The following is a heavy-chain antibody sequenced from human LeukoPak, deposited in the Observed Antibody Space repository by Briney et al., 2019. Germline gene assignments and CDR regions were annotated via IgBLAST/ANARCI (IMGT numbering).Heavy chain of an antibody. Sequence: LGESLKISCKGSGYSFSSYWIGWVRQMPGKGLEWMGIIYPGDSDTRYSPSFQGQVTISADKSISTAYLQWSSLKASDTAMYYCARHLSGFSSTSGFDPWGQGTLVTVSS. CDR1: GYSFSSYW. CDR3: ARHLSGFSSTSGFDP. D-gene: IGHD2-2*01. CDR2: IYPGDSDT. J-gene: IGHJ5*02. V-gene: IGHV5-51*01.